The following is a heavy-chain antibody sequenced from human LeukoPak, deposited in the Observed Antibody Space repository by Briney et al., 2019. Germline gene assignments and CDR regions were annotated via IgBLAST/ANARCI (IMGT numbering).Heavy chain of an antibody. CDR1: GFTFSSSA. D-gene: IGHD2-15*01. V-gene: IGHV3-30-3*01. Sequence: GGSLRLSCAASGFTFSSSAMSWVRQAPGKGLEWVAVISYDGSNKYYADSVKGRFTISRDNSKNTLYLQMNSLRAEDTAVYYCARGSPTSCYSVWFDPWGQETLVTVSS. CDR2: ISYDGSNK. J-gene: IGHJ5*02. CDR3: ARGSPTSCYSVWFDP.